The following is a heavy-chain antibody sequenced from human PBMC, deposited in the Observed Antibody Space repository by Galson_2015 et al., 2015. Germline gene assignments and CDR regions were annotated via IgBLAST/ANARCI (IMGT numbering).Heavy chain of an antibody. J-gene: IGHJ5*02. CDR2: ISPSGSDI. Sequence: SLRLSCAASGFSFGSYEMNWARQAPGKGLGWLSSISPSGSDIDYADSLKGRFTISRDNVRKSVDLQMNNLRAEDTAVYYCAARGSIYGRFECFDHWGPGTQVTVSS. CDR1: GFSFGSYE. D-gene: IGHD5-18*01. V-gene: IGHV3-48*03. CDR3: AARGSIYGRFECFDH.